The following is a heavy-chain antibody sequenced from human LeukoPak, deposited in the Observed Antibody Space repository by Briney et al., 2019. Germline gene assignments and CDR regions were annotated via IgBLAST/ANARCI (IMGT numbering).Heavy chain of an antibody. V-gene: IGHV2-5*02. Sequence: SGPTXXNPTQXXTLTCTFSGFSLSTSGVGVGWIRQPPEXALEWLALNDWDEDKGYNPSLKSRLNITQEAAKKQVGGTMANMDTVDTATYYCAHSIMVGPYTAMATGFDYWGQGTLVTVSS. CDR1: GFSLSTSGVG. D-gene: IGHD5-18*01. CDR3: AHSIMVGPYTAMATGFDY. CDR2: NDWDEDK. J-gene: IGHJ4*02.